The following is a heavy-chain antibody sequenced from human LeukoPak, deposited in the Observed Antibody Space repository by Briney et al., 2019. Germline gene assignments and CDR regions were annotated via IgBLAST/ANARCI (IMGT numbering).Heavy chain of an antibody. D-gene: IGHD4-11*01. CDR3: ASPRGYGNPFAY. J-gene: IGHJ4*02. CDR2: TNPNSGDT. CDR1: GHTFIGYY. V-gene: IGHV1-2*02. Sequence: ASVKVSCKASGHTFIGYYMHWMRQAPGQGLEWMGWTNPNSGDTNYAQKFQGRVTMTRDTSISTAYMELSRLRSDDTAVYYCASPRGYGNPFAYWGQGTLVTVSS.